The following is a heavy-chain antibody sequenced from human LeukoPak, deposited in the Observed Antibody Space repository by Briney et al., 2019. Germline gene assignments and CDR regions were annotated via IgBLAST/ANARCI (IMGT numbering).Heavy chain of an antibody. V-gene: IGHV3-33*01. CDR1: GITFSRYG. J-gene: IGHJ6*02. CDR3: ARGDSSGYHYHYYGMDV. D-gene: IGHD3-22*01. Sequence: GGSLRLSCAASGITFSRYGMHWVRQAPSKRLEWVAAIWNDGSNKYYVDSVKGRFTISRDNSKNTLYLQMDSLRVEDTAVYYCARGDSSGYHYHYYGMDVWGQGTTVTVSS. CDR2: IWNDGSNK.